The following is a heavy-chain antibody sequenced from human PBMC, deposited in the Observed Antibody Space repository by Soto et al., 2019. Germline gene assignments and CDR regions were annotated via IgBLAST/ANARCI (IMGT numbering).Heavy chain of an antibody. Sequence: ASVKVSCKASGYTFTSYAMHWVRQAPGQRLEWMGWINAGNGNTKYSQKFQGRVTITRDTSASTAYMELSSLRSEDTAVYCCARFHSGSYSVDYFDYWGQGTLVTVSS. CDR1: GYTFTSYA. J-gene: IGHJ4*02. V-gene: IGHV1-3*01. D-gene: IGHD1-26*01. CDR3: ARFHSGSYSVDYFDY. CDR2: INAGNGNT.